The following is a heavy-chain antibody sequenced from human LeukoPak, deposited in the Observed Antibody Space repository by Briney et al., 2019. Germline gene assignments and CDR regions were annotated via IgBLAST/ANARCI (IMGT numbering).Heavy chain of an antibody. J-gene: IGHJ3*02. CDR3: ARGVPGDSDAFYI. CDR1: GGSISSGDYY. CDR2: IYYCGTT. Sequence: SEALSLTCTVSGGSISSGDYYWSWIRQPPGKGLEWIGYIYYCGTTYYNPSLKSRLTISLDTSKNHFSLKLSSVTAADTAVYYCARGVPGDSDAFYIWAQGTMVTVSS. D-gene: IGHD2-21*02. V-gene: IGHV4-30-4*08.